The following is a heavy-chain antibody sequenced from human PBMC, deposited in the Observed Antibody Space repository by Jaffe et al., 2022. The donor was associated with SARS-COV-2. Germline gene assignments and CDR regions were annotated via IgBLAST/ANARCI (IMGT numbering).Heavy chain of an antibody. D-gene: IGHD3-9*01. CDR2: ISSSSSYI. Sequence: EVQLVESGGGLVKPGGSLRLSCAASGFTFSSYSMNWVRQAPGKGLEWVSSISSSSSYIYYADSVKGRFTISRDNAKNSLYLQMNSLRAEDTAVYYCARDSGYYDILTGYYDGMDVWGQGTTVTVSS. CDR3: ARDSGYYDILTGYYDGMDV. J-gene: IGHJ6*02. CDR1: GFTFSSYS. V-gene: IGHV3-21*01.